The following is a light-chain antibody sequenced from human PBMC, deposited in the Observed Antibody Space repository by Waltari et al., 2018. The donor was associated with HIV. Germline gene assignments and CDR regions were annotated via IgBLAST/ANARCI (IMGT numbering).Light chain of an antibody. CDR1: NSDVGGYNY. Sequence: QSALTQPASVSGSPGQSITISCTGTNSDVGGYNYVSWYQQHPGKAPKLMFYDVSKRPAGVSNRFSGSKSGNTASLTISGLQAEDEADYYCSSYTSSSTLVFGGGTKLTVL. V-gene: IGLV2-14*01. CDR2: DVS. J-gene: IGLJ3*02. CDR3: SSYTSSSTLV.